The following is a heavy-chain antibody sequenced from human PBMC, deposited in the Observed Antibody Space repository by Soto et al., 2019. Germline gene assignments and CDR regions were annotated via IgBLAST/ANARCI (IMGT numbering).Heavy chain of an antibody. CDR2: IFPMLGTP. J-gene: IGHJ6*02. Sequence: QVQLVQSGAEVKEPGSSVRVSCKASGGTFDNFIMNWVRQTPGQGLEWMGGIFPMLGTPTYAEKFKGRVTISATGSTSTMYMAVTSLRSEDTAIYYCARNGTYSSSLSQYSGMDVWGQGTTVTVSS. V-gene: IGHV1-69*01. CDR3: ARNGTYSSSLSQYSGMDV. D-gene: IGHD1-26*01. CDR1: GGTFDNFI.